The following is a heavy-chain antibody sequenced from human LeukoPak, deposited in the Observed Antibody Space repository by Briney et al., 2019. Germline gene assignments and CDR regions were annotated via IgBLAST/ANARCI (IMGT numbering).Heavy chain of an antibody. D-gene: IGHD6-19*01. CDR1: GGSFSGSY. CDR3: ARYVAVAGTIKWFDP. J-gene: IGHJ5*02. Sequence: SETLSLTCAVYGGSFSGSYWSWIRQPPGKGLEWIGEINHSGGTNYNPSLKSRVTISVDTSKNQCSLKLSSVTAADTAVYHCARYVAVAGTIKWFDPWGQGTLVTVSS. CDR2: INHSGGT. V-gene: IGHV4-34*01.